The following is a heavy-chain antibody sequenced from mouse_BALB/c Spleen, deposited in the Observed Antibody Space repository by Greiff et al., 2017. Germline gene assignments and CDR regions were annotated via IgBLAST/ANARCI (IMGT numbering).Heavy chain of an antibody. J-gene: IGHJ4*01. CDR1: GFTFSSYY. CDR3: ARHDYYAMDY. V-gene: IGHV5-6-2*01. Sequence: DVKLVESGGGLVKLGGSLKLSCAASGFTFSSYYMSWVRQTPEKRLELVAAINSNGGSTYYPDTVKGRFTISRDNAKNTLYLQMSSLKSEDTALYYCARHDYYAMDYWGQGTSVTVSS. CDR2: INSNGGST.